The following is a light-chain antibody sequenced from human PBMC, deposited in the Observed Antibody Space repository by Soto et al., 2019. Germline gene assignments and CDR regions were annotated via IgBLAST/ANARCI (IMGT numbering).Light chain of an antibody. V-gene: IGKV1-13*02. CDR1: QGISNA. CDR2: DAS. Sequence: ALQLTQSPSSLSASVGDRVTVTCRASQGISNALAWYQQKPGRPPTLLIFDASTLESGVPSRFSGSGFGTDFTLTISSLQPEDFAIYYCQQFNSYPITFGQGTRLDIK. CDR3: QQFNSYPIT. J-gene: IGKJ5*01.